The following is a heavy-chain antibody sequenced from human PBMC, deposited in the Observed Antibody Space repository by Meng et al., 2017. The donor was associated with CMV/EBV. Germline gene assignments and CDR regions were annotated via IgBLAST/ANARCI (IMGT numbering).Heavy chain of an antibody. J-gene: IGHJ4*02. V-gene: IGHV1-8*01. CDR2: MNPNNGNT. Sequence: CKASGYNFTSLDINWVRQGNGKGLGWMGWMNPNNGNTGYAQKVQGRVPMTRNTSISTAYMELSSLRSEDTAVYYCASLPVYGDYVRDYWGQGTLVTVSS. D-gene: IGHD4-17*01. CDR1: GYNFTSLD. CDR3: ASLPVYGDYVRDY.